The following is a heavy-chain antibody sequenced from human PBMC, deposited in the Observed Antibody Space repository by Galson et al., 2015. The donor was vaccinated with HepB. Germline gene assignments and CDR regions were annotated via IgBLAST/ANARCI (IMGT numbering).Heavy chain of an antibody. CDR1: GYTLTELS. D-gene: IGHD3-22*01. CDR2: FDPEDGET. J-gene: IGHJ4*02. V-gene: IGHV1-24*01. Sequence: SVKVSCKVSGYTLTELSMHWVRQAPGKGLEWMGGFDPEDGETIYAQKFQGRVTMTEDTSTDTAYMELSSLRSEDTAVYYCATGVRYYDSSGYPDYWGQGTLVTVSS. CDR3: ATGVRYYDSSGYPDY.